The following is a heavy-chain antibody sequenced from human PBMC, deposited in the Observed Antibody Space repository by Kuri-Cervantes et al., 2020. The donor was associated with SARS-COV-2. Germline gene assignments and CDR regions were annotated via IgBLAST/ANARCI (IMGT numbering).Heavy chain of an antibody. CDR2: LNNRGST. J-gene: IGHJ6*03. CDR1: GGSISSGNYH. V-gene: IGHV4-61*02. D-gene: IGHD3-3*01. Sequence: SCSVSGGSISSGNYHWSWIRQPAGKGLEWIGRLNNRGSTNYNPSLTSRVTMSVDTSKNQFSLNLSSVTAADTAVYYCARQSSTRRYYDFWTGDMDVWGKGTTVTVSS. CDR3: ARQSSTRRYYDFWTGDMDV.